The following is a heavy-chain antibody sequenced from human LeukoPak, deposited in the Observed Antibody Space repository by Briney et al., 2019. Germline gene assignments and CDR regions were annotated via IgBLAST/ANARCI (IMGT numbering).Heavy chain of an antibody. CDR2: ISSSSSTI. D-gene: IGHD3-3*01. V-gene: IGHV3-48*01. Sequence: GGSLRLSCAASGFTFSSYSMNWVRQAPGKGLEWVSYISSSSSTIYYADSVKGRFTISKDNAKNSLYLQMNSLRAEDTAVYYCARAPTRITIFGVALDAFDIWGQGTMVTVSS. J-gene: IGHJ3*02. CDR1: GFTFSSYS. CDR3: ARAPTRITIFGVALDAFDI.